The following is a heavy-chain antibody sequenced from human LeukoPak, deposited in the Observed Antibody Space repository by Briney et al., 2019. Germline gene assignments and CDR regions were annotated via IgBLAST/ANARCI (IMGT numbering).Heavy chain of an antibody. J-gene: IGHJ3*02. CDR2: IYTSGST. D-gene: IGHD6-19*01. Sequence: SLTLSLTCTVSGGSISSGSYYWSWIRQPAGKGLEWIGRIYTSGSTNYNPSLKSRVTISVDTSKNQFSLKLSSVTAADTAVYYCARDGSSGWTDAFDIWGQGTMATVSS. V-gene: IGHV4-61*02. CDR1: GGSISSGSYY. CDR3: ARDGSSGWTDAFDI.